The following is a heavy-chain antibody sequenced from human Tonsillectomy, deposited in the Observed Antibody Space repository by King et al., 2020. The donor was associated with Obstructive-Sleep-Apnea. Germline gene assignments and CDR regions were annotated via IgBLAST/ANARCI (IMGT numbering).Heavy chain of an antibody. D-gene: IGHD3-10*01. CDR2: IRSSGSTI. CDR3: ARALTYYYGSGKGY. J-gene: IGHJ4*02. CDR1: GFTFSDSY. V-gene: IGHV3-11*01. Sequence: QLVQSGGGLVKPGGSLRLSCAASGFTFSDSYMIWIRQARGKGLEWVSYIRSSGSTIFYADGVKGRFTISRDNAKNSLYLQLNSLRAEDTAVYYCARALTYYYGSGKGYWGQGTLVTVSS.